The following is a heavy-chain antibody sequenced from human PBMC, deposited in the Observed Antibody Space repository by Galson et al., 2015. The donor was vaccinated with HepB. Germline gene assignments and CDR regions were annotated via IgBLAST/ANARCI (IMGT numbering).Heavy chain of an antibody. CDR3: ARVAGTIYYYGMDV. J-gene: IGHJ6*02. V-gene: IGHV6-1*01. CDR2: TYYRAKWYN. Sequence: CAISGDSVSSHSAAWYWIRQSPSRGLEWLGRTYYRAKWYNDYAVSVRGRITINPDTSKNQSSLHLNFVTPEDTAVYYCARVAGTIYYYGMDVWGQWTTVTVSS. D-gene: IGHD2-15*01. CDR1: GDSVSSHSAA.